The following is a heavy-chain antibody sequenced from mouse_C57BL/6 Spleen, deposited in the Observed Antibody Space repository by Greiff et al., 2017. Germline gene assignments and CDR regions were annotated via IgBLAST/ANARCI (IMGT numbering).Heavy chain of an antibody. Sequence: QVQLQQSGAELVKPGASVKISCKASGYAFSSYWMHWVKQRPGKGLEWIGQIYPGDGDTNYNGKFKGKATLTADKSSSTAYMQLSSLTSEDSAVYFCARKENSNPYYFDYWGQGTTLTVSS. V-gene: IGHV1-80*01. D-gene: IGHD2-5*01. CDR1: GYAFSSYW. CDR2: IYPGDGDT. J-gene: IGHJ2*01. CDR3: ARKENSNPYYFDY.